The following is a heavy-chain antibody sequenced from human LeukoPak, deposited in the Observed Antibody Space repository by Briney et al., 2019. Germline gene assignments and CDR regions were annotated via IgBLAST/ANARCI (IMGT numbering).Heavy chain of an antibody. V-gene: IGHV3-11*04. D-gene: IGHD3-3*01. CDR3: ARPESRYDFWSGYSPEDDAFDI. Sequence: GGSLTLSCAASGFTFSDYYMSWIRQAPGKGLEWVSYISSSGSTIYYADSVKGRFTTSRDNAKNSLYLQMNSLRAEDTAVYYCARPESRYDFWSGYSPEDDAFDIWGQGTMVTVSS. CDR1: GFTFSDYY. J-gene: IGHJ3*02. CDR2: ISSSGSTI.